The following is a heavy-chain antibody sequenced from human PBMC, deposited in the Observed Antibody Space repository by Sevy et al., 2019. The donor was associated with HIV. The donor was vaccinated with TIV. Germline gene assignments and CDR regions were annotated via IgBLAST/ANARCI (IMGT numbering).Heavy chain of an antibody. CDR2: ISAYNGNT. D-gene: IGHD2-15*01. CDR1: GYTFTSYG. Sequence: APVKVSCKASGYTFTSYGISWVRQAPGQGLEWMGWISAYNGNTNYAQKLQGRVTMTTDTSTSTAYMELRSLRSDDTAVYYCAREGRYIVVVVAATPLDYWGQGTLVTVSS. J-gene: IGHJ4*02. CDR3: AREGRYIVVVVAATPLDY. V-gene: IGHV1-18*01.